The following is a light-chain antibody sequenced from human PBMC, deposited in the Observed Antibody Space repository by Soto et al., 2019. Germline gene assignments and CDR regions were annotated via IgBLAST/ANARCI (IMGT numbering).Light chain of an antibody. J-gene: IGLJ2*01. V-gene: IGLV8-61*01. CDR2: STN. Sequence: QAVVTQEPSFSVSPGGSVTVTCGLSSGSVSTSNYPSWYQQTPGQAPRTLIYSTNTRSSGVPDRFSGSILGNKADLTITGAQADEDSDYYWVLYMGSGISLFGGGTKVTVL. CDR1: SGSVSTSNY. CDR3: VLYMGSGISL.